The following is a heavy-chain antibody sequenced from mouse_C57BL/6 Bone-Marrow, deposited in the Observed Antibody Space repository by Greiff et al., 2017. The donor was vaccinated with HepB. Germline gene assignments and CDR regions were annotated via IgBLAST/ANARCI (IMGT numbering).Heavy chain of an antibody. CDR1: GYTFTSYW. V-gene: IGHV1-64*01. D-gene: IGHD4-1*02. CDR2: IHPNSGST. CDR3: GGQLGQAFAY. Sequence: VKLQESGAELVKPGASVKLSCKASGYTFTSYWMHWVKQRPGQGLEWIGMIHPNSGSTNYNEKFKSKATLTVDKSSSTAYMQLSSLTSEDSAVYYCGGQLGQAFAYWGQGTLVTVSA. J-gene: IGHJ3*01.